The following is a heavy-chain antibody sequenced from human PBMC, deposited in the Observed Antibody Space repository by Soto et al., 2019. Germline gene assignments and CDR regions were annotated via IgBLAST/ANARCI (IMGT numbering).Heavy chain of an antibody. CDR1: GGTFVSSA. D-gene: IGHD2-8*01. J-gene: IGHJ5*02. CDR3: AKKNPHGDSNKAWLDP. V-gene: IGHV1-69*01. Sequence: QVQLLQSGAELREPGSSVRVSCTPSGGTFVSSAFAWVRQAPGGKIEWMGGIIPILGSTKYAEKFLGRLTGRADDSSRTAYLELSSLTFDDTAVYFCAKKNPHGDSNKAWLDPWGQGTLVTVST. CDR2: IIPILGST.